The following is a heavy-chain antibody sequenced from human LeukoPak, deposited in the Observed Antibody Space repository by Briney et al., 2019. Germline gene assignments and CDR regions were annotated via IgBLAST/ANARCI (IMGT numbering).Heavy chain of an antibody. V-gene: IGHV1-18*04. Sequence: ASVKVSCKASGYTFTGYYMRWVRQAPGQGLEWMGWISAYNGNTNYAQKLQGRVTMTTDTSTSTAYMELRSLRSDDTAVYYCAREPQAYYDFWSGYYYYYGMDVWGQGTTVTVSS. J-gene: IGHJ6*02. D-gene: IGHD3-3*01. CDR1: GYTFTGYY. CDR2: ISAYNGNT. CDR3: AREPQAYYDFWSGYYYYYGMDV.